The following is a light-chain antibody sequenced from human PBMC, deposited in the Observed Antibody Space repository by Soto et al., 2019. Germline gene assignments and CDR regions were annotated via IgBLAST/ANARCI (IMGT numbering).Light chain of an antibody. CDR1: QSIGTG. J-gene: IGKJ1*01. V-gene: IGKV1-5*03. Sequence: DLPTTQSPSTLPASVGDRVSITCRSSQSIGTGLAWQQQKPGKAQKLLTAKASSLESGVPSRFSGSGSGTEFTLTISSRQPDDFASYYCQKYNTYRAFGQGTKVDIK. CDR2: KAS. CDR3: QKYNTYRA.